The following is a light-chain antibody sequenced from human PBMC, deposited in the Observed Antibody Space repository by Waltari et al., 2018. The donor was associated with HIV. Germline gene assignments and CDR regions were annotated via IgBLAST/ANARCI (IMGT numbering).Light chain of an antibody. Sequence: QSALTQPASVSGSPGQSVTVSCTATSSDVGAYNYVSWYQQTPGTAPKLVIYEVSNRPSGISYRFSGSKSGNTASLTISGLQTEDEGDYYCSSFTTSNSLLFGGGTKVTVL. V-gene: IGLV2-14*01. J-gene: IGLJ2*01. CDR1: SSDVGAYNY. CDR3: SSFTTSNSLL. CDR2: EVS.